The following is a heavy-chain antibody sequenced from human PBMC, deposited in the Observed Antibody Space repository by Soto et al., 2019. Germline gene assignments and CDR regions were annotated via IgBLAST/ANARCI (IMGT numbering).Heavy chain of an antibody. Sequence: GGSLRLSCAASGFTFSSYAMSWVRQAPGKGLEWVSAISGSGGSTYYADSVKGRFTISRDNSKNTLYLQMNSLRAEDTAVYYCAKDRAITMIVVVTVFDYWGQGTLVTVSS. CDR1: GFTFSSYA. V-gene: IGHV3-23*01. CDR3: AKDRAITMIVVVTVFDY. D-gene: IGHD3-22*01. J-gene: IGHJ4*02. CDR2: ISGSGGST.